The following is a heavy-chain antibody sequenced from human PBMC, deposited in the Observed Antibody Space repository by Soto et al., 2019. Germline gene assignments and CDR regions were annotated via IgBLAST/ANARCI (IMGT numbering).Heavy chain of an antibody. CDR2: ISYDGSNK. Sequence: GGSLRLSCAASGFAFSSYGMHWFRQAPGKGLEWVAVISYDGSNKYYADSVKGRFTISRDNSKNTLYLQMNSLRAEDTAVYYCAKDRAGGSNSFDYWGQGTLVTVSS. CDR3: AKDRAGGSNSFDY. J-gene: IGHJ4*02. CDR1: GFAFSSYG. V-gene: IGHV3-30*18. D-gene: IGHD2-15*01.